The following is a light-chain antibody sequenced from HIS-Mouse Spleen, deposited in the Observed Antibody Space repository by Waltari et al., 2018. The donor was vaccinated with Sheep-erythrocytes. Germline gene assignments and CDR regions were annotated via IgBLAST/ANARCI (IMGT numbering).Light chain of an antibody. J-gene: IGKJ4*01. CDR1: QRLVHSDGNTY. V-gene: IGKV2-30*02. CDR2: KVS. CDR3: MQGTHWPPT. Sequence: DVVMTQSPLSLPVTLGQPASISCRSSQRLVHSDGNTYLNWFQQRPGQDPRRLIYKVSNRDSGVPDRFSGSGSGTDFTLKISRVEAEDVGVYYCMQGTHWPPTFGGGTKVEIK.